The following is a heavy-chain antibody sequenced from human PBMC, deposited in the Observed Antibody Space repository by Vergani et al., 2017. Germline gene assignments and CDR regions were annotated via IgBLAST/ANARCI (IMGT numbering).Heavy chain of an antibody. CDR3: AKEGSRGIAAAGLDY. CDR1: GFTFDDYA. V-gene: IGHV3-9*01. CDR2: ISWNSGSI. D-gene: IGHD6-13*01. Sequence: EVQLVESGGGLVQPGRSLRLSCAASGFTFDDYAMHWVRQAPGKGLEWVSCISWNSGSIGYADSVKGRFTISRDNAKNSLYLQMNSLRAEDTALYYCAKEGSRGIAAAGLDYWGQGTLVTVSS. J-gene: IGHJ4*02.